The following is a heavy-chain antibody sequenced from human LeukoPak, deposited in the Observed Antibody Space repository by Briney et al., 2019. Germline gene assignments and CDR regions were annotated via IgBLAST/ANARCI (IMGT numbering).Heavy chain of an antibody. CDR3: ARTWELDAFDI. CDR2: IHISGST. V-gene: IGHV4-4*07. J-gene: IGHJ3*02. D-gene: IGHD1-26*01. Sequence: PSETLSLTCTVSGGSIRNYYWNWIRQSAGKGLELIGRIHISGSTNSNPSLKSRVTMSVDTAKNQFSLRLSSVTAADTAVYYCARTWELDAFDIWGQGTMVTVSS. CDR1: GGSIRNYY.